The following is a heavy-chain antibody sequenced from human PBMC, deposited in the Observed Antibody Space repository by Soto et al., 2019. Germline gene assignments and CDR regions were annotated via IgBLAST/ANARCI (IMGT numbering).Heavy chain of an antibody. D-gene: IGHD3-22*01. J-gene: IGHJ4*02. Sequence: GGSLRLSCAASGFTFSSYAMSWVRQAPGKGLEWVSAISGSGGSTNYADSVKGRFTISRDNSKNTLYLQMNSLRAEDTAVYYCAKGIAYYYDSSGYQLFDYWGQGTLVTVSS. CDR2: ISGSGGST. CDR1: GFTFSSYA. V-gene: IGHV3-23*01. CDR3: AKGIAYYYDSSGYQLFDY.